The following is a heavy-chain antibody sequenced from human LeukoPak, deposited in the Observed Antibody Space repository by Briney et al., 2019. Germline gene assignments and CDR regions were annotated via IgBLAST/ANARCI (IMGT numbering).Heavy chain of an antibody. D-gene: IGHD3-16*02. J-gene: IGHJ4*02. CDR3: ARSLMITFGGVIVPIDY. CDR2: ISGSGGST. CDR1: GFTFSSYA. Sequence: GGSLRLSCAASGFTFSSYAMSWVRQAPGKGLEWVSAISGSGGSTYYADSVKGRFTISRDNAKNSLYLQMNSLRAEDTAVYYCARSLMITFGGVIVPIDYWGQGTLVTVSS. V-gene: IGHV3-23*01.